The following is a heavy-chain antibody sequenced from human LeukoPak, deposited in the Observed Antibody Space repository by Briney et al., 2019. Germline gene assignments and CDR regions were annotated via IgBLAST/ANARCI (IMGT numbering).Heavy chain of an antibody. J-gene: IGHJ4*02. CDR2: ISAYNGNT. Sequence: ASVKVSCKASGYTFTIYGISWVRQAAGQGLEWMGCISAYNGNTHYAQKLQGRVTITTDTSTSTAYMELRSLRSDDTAVYYCARHDSGYSPDLGLDYWGQGTLVTVSS. CDR1: GYTFTIYG. V-gene: IGHV1-18*04. D-gene: IGHD5-18*01. CDR3: ARHDSGYSPDLGLDY.